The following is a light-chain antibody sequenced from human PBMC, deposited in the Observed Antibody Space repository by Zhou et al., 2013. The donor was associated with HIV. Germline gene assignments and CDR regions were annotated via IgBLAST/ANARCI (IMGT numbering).Light chain of an antibody. CDR2: KVS. Sequence: DVVMTQSPLSLPVTLGQPASISCRSSQSLVHSDGNTYLNWFQQRPGQSPRRLIYKVSNRDSGVPDRFSGSGSGTDFTLKISRVEAEDVGVYYCMQSIQLRYTFGQGTKLEIK. V-gene: IGKV2-30*02. J-gene: IGKJ2*01. CDR1: QSLVHSDGNTY. CDR3: MQSIQLRYT.